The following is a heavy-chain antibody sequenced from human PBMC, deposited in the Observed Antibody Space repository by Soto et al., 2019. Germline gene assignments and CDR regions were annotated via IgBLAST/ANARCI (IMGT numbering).Heavy chain of an antibody. J-gene: IGHJ2*01. CDR3: ARGHIVLMVYAPQFDL. D-gene: IGHD2-8*01. Sequence: GGSLRLSCAASGFTFSSYSMNWVRQAPGKGLEWVSYISSSSSTIYYADSVKGRFTISRDNAKNSLYLQMNSLRDEDTAVYYCARGHIVLMVYAPQFDLWGRGTLVTVSS. CDR2: ISSSSSTI. CDR1: GFTFSSYS. V-gene: IGHV3-48*02.